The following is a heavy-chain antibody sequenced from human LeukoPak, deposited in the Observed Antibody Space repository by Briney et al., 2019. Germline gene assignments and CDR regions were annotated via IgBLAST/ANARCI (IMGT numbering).Heavy chain of an antibody. D-gene: IGHD4-17*01. Sequence: GGSLRLSCAASGFSFSSFAMTWVRQAPGKGLDWVSSITGGHYATYNTDSVKGRFTISRDNAKNTLYLQMNSLRADDTGIYYCTIDPDGDYIGAFDPWGQGTLVTVSS. CDR1: GFSFSSFA. J-gene: IGHJ5*02. CDR2: ITGGHYAT. CDR3: TIDPDGDYIGAFDP. V-gene: IGHV3-23*01.